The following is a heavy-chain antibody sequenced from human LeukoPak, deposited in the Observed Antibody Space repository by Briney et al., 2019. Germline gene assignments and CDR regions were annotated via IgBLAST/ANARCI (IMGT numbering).Heavy chain of an antibody. D-gene: IGHD2-2*02. V-gene: IGHV4-39*01. CDR1: GGSISSSTYY. J-gene: IGHJ4*02. Sequence: PSETLSLTCTVSGGSISSSTYYWGWIRQPPGKGLEWIGSIFYSGNTYYNPSLKSRVTISVDTSKSQFSLKLSSVTAADTAVYYCARLYAGTRPPDYWGQGTLVTVPS. CDR3: ARLYAGTRPPDY. CDR2: IFYSGNT.